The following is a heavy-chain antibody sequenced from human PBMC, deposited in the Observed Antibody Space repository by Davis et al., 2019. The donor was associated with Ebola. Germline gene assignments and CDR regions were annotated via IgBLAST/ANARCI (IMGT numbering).Heavy chain of an antibody. V-gene: IGHV4-39*01. CDR2: IYYSGST. Sequence: PSETLSLTCTVSGGSISSSSYYWGWIRQPPGKGLEWIGSIYYSGSTYYNPSLKSRVTISVDTSKNQFSLKLSSVTAADTAVYYCASLHSGSYGTDYWGQGTLVTVSS. CDR3: ASLHSGSYGTDY. CDR1: GGSISSSSYY. D-gene: IGHD1-26*01. J-gene: IGHJ4*02.